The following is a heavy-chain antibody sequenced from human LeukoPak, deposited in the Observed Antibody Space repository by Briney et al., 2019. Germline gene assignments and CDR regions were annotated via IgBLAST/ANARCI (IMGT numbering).Heavy chain of an antibody. CDR2: FAPEDGET. D-gene: IGHD6-6*01. J-gene: IGHJ4*02. Sequence: ASVKVSCKVSGYTLTELSMHWVRQAPGKGLEWMGGFAPEDGETIYAQKFQGRVTMTEDTSTDTAYMELSSLRSEDTAVYYCASHLIAARNFDYWGQGTLVTVSS. CDR1: GYTLTELS. V-gene: IGHV1-24*01. CDR3: ASHLIAARNFDY.